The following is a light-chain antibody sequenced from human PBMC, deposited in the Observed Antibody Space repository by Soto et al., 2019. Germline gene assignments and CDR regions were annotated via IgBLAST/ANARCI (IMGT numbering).Light chain of an antibody. CDR1: SSDVGGYNY. J-gene: IGLJ1*01. Sequence: QSALTQPVSVSGSPGQSITISCTGTSSDVGGYNYVSWYQHHPGKAPKLMIYEVSNRPSGVSNRFSGSKSGNTASLTISGLQAEDEADYYCSSYTSSGTLVFGTGTKLTVL. CDR2: EVS. CDR3: SSYTSSGTLV. V-gene: IGLV2-14*01.